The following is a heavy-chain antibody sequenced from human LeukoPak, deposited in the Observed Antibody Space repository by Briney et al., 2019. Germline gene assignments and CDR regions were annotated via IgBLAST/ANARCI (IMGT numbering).Heavy chain of an antibody. CDR1: GYTFTSYD. V-gene: IGHV1-8*01. CDR2: MNPNSDNT. J-gene: IGHJ4*02. D-gene: IGHD3-16*02. Sequence: ASLKVSCKASGYTFTSYDINWVRPATGQGLEWMGWMNPNSDNTGYAHKFQDRVIMTRNTTISTAYMELSSLRSEDTAVYYCARGPRNDYIWGSYRYTMGPWKPDYWGQGTLVTVSS. CDR3: ARGPRNDYIWGSYRYTMGPWKPDY.